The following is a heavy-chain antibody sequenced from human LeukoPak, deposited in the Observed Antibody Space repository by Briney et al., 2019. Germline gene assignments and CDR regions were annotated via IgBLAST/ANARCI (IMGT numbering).Heavy chain of an antibody. D-gene: IGHD6-19*01. CDR3: AEGGWYGGGQDAFDF. CDR2: ISYDGGNK. CDR1: GFTFSSYA. J-gene: IGHJ3*01. Sequence: GRSLRPSCAASGFTFSSYAMHWVRQDPGKGQEWVAVISYDGGNKYYADSVKGRFTISRDNSMNTLYLQMNSLRAEDTAVYYCAEGGWYGGGQDAFDFWGQGTMVTVSS. V-gene: IGHV3-30-3*01.